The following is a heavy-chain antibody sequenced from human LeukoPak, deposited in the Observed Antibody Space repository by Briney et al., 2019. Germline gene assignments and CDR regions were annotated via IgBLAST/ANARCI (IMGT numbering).Heavy chain of an antibody. V-gene: IGHV4-59*01. D-gene: IGHD5-18*01. Sequence: PSETLSLTCTVSGGSISSYYWSWIRQPPGKGLEWIGSIYYSGSTNYNPSLKSRVTISVDTSKNQFSLKLSSVTAADTAVYYCARGTGTAMPKGLGYWGQGTLVTVSS. CDR2: IYYSGST. J-gene: IGHJ4*02. CDR3: ARGTGTAMPKGLGY. CDR1: GGSISSYY.